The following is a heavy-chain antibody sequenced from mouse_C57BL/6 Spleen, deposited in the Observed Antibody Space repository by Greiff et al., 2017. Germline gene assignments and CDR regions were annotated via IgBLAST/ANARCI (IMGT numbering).Heavy chain of an antibody. V-gene: IGHV5-4*01. D-gene: IGHD1-1*01. CDR2: ISDGGSYT. Sequence: EVNVVESGGGLVKPGGSLKLSCAASGFTFSSYAMSWVRQTPEKRLEWVATISDGGSYTYYPDNVKGRFTISRDNAKNNLYLQMSHLKSEDTAMYYCARDKNYYYGSSYGAMDYWGQGTSVTVSS. J-gene: IGHJ4*01. CDR3: ARDKNYYYGSSYGAMDY. CDR1: GFTFSSYA.